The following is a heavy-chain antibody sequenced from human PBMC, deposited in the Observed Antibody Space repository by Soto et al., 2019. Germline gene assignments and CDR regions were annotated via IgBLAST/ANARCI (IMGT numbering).Heavy chain of an antibody. J-gene: IGHJ4*02. D-gene: IGHD1-26*01. V-gene: IGHV1-46*01. CDR3: ARVIVGAILDY. Sequence: ASVKVSCKASGYTFTSYYMHWVRQAPGQGLEWMGIINPSGGSTSYAQKYQGRVTMTRDTSTSTVYMELSSLRSEDTAVYYCARVIVGAILDYWGQGTLVTVSS. CDR1: GYTFTSYY. CDR2: INPSGGST.